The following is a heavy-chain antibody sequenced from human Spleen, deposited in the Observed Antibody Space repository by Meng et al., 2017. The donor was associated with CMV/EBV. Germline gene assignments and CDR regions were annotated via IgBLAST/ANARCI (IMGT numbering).Heavy chain of an antibody. CDR2: ISYDGSFK. V-gene: IGHV3-30*04. Sequence: GGSLRLSCAASGFTLSTFAMHWVRQAPGKGLEWLAGISYDGSFKYYADSVKGRFSISRDNSKNTLYLQMNSLRAEDTAVYYCAKDMCSSTTCWDTFDYWGQGTLVTVSS. J-gene: IGHJ4*02. D-gene: IGHD2-2*01. CDR1: GFTLSTFA. CDR3: AKDMCSSTTCWDTFDY.